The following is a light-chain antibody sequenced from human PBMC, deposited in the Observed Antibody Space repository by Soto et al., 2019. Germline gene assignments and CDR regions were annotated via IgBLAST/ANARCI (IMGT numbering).Light chain of an antibody. J-gene: IGLJ2*01. CDR3: TSWTTSTTMI. Sequence: QSVLTQPASVSGSPGQSITISCPGTRIDIGAYNFVSWYQQHPGEVPKLILYDVNVRPSGVSNRFSGSKSGNTASLTISGLQAEDEADYYCTSWTTSTTMIFGGGTKVTGL. CDR2: DVN. V-gene: IGLV2-14*03. CDR1: RIDIGAYNF.